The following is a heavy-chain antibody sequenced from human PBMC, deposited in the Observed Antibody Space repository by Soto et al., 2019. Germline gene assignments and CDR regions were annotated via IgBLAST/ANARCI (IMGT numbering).Heavy chain of an antibody. J-gene: IGHJ4*02. Sequence: SETLSLTCTFSGGSISSYYWSLIRQPAGKGLEWIGRIYTSGSTNYNPSLKSRVTMSVDTSKNQFSLKLSSVTAADTAVYYCARDTGSYYTDALDYWGQGTLVTV. D-gene: IGHD3-10*01. V-gene: IGHV4-4*07. CDR2: IYTSGST. CDR3: ARDTGSYYTDALDY. CDR1: GGSISSYY.